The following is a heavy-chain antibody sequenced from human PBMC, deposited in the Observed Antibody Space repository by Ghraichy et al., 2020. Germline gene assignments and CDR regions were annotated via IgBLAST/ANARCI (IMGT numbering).Heavy chain of an antibody. Sequence: GESLHISCAASGFTFSTYWMHWVRQAPGKGLVWVSRISSDGSSTTYADSVKGRFTISRDNAKNTLYLQMNSLRAEDTAVYYCARGRYYYDSSGTSGYWGQGTLVTVSS. CDR3: ARGRYYYDSSGTSGY. D-gene: IGHD3-22*01. J-gene: IGHJ4*02. CDR2: ISSDGSST. V-gene: IGHV3-74*01. CDR1: GFTFSTYW.